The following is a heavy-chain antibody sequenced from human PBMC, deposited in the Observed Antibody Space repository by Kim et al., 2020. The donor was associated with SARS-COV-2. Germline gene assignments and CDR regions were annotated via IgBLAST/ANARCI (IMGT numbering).Heavy chain of an antibody. J-gene: IGHJ6*02. CDR3: AKELTGTTWYYYYYCGMDV. D-gene: IGHD1-7*01. Sequence: GRFTISRDNSKNTLYLQMNNLRAEDTAVYYCAKELTGTTWYYYYYCGMDVWGQGTTVTVSS. V-gene: IGHV3-30*02.